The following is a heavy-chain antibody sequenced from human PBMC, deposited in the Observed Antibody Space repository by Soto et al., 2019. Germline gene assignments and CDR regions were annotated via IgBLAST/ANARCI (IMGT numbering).Heavy chain of an antibody. Sequence: GGSLRLSCAASGLTFSSYSMNWVRQAPGKGLEWVSYISSSSSTIYYADSVKGRFTISRDNAKNSLYLQMNSLRDEDTAVYYCARGLGYGEGVPYYFDYWGQGTLVTSPQ. V-gene: IGHV3-48*02. CDR3: ARGLGYGEGVPYYFDY. CDR2: ISSSSSTI. D-gene: IGHD4-17*01. J-gene: IGHJ4*02. CDR1: GLTFSSYS.